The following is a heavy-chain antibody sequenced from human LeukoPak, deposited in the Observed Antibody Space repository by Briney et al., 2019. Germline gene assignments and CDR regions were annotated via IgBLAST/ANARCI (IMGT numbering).Heavy chain of an antibody. CDR2: IYYSGST. CDR3: ERHGAVTTSELFDY. D-gene: IGHD4-17*01. V-gene: IGHV4-39*01. J-gene: IGHJ4*02. CDR1: GGSISSSSYY. Sequence: SETLSLTCSVSGGSISSSSYYWGWIRQPPGKGLEWIGSIYYSGSTYYNPSLKSRVTISVDTSKNQFSLKLRSVTAADTAVYYCERHGAVTTSELFDYWGQGTLVTVSS.